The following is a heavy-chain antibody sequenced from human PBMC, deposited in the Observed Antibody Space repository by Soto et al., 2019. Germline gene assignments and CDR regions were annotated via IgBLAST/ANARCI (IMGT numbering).Heavy chain of an antibody. Sequence: DGGSFSGYYWSWNRQPPGKGLEWIGEISQSLNTNYSPSLKSRVSISIATSKNQFSLILASVSAADTAVYYCARAPKVSGSSQTRPDFWGQGTLVTASS. CDR2: ISQSLNT. D-gene: IGHD6-6*01. CDR3: ARAPKVSGSSQTRPDF. CDR1: GGSFSGYY. J-gene: IGHJ4*02. V-gene: IGHV4-34*01.